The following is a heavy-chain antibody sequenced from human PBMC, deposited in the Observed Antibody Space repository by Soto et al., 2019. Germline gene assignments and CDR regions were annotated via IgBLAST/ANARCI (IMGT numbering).Heavy chain of an antibody. CDR3: ARSRDGYNLNPIDQ. D-gene: IGHD5-12*01. CDR1: TGSTNSFY. Sequence: QVQLQVSGPGLVKPSATLSLSCTVSTGSTNSFYWSWIRQPPGKGLEWIGYFFYTGSTNHNPSLKSRVTISLDMSSSQFSLSLSSLTAADTAMYYCARSRDGYNLNPIDQWGQGLLVTVSS. J-gene: IGHJ4*02. V-gene: IGHV4-59*01. CDR2: FFYTGST.